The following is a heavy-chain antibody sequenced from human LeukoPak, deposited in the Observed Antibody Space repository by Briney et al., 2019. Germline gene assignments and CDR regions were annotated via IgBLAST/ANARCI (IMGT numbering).Heavy chain of an antibody. Sequence: GESLKISCKGSGNSFNNHFIGWVPQMPGKGLEWMGIIYPGDSETRYSPSFEGLVTISADKSISTVYLQWSSLEASDTAMYYCARRSTVIRGVLEEAFDYWGQGTLVTVSS. V-gene: IGHV5-51*01. CDR2: IYPGDSET. D-gene: IGHD3-10*01. J-gene: IGHJ4*02. CDR3: ARRSTVIRGVLEEAFDY. CDR1: GNSFNNHF.